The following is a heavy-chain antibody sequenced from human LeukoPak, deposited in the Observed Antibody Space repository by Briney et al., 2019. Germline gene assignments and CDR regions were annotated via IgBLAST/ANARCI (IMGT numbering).Heavy chain of an antibody. CDR1: GYTFTSYD. D-gene: IGHD3-9*01. V-gene: IGHV1-46*01. CDR2: INPSGGST. J-gene: IGHJ6*02. CDR3: ARKPRGDYDILTGYPPYYYYGMDV. Sequence: VASVKVSCKASGYTFTSYDINWVRQATGQGLEWMGIINPSGGSTSYAQKFQGRVTMTRDTSTSTVYMELSSLRSEDTAVYYCARKPRGDYDILTGYPPYYYYGMDVWGQGTTVTVSS.